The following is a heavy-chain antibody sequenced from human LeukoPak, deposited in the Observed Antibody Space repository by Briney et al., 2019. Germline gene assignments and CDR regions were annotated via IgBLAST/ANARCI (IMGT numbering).Heavy chain of an antibody. V-gene: IGHV3-53*01. D-gene: IGHD2-2*01. CDR2: IYSGGST. Sequence: PGGSLRLSCAASGFTVSSNYMSWVRQAPGKGLEWVSVIYSGGSTYYADSVKGRFTISRDNSKNTLYLQMNSLRAEDTAVYYCARLGEGYCSSTSCSDIWGQGTMVTVSS. CDR3: ARLGEGYCSSTSCSDI. J-gene: IGHJ3*02. CDR1: GFTVSSNY.